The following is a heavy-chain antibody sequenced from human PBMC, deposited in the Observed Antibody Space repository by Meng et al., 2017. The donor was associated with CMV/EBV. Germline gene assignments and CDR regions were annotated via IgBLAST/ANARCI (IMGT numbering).Heavy chain of an antibody. CDR1: GGTFSSYA. V-gene: IGHV1-69*10. D-gene: IGHD4-23*01. Sequence: SVKVSCKASGGTFSSYAISWVRQARGQGLEWMGGIIPILGIANYAQKFQGRVTITADKSTSTAYMELSSLRSEDTDVYYCARAIREGVTHHQYYFDYWGQGTLVTVSS. CDR2: IIPILGIA. CDR3: ARAIREGVTHHQYYFDY. J-gene: IGHJ4*02.